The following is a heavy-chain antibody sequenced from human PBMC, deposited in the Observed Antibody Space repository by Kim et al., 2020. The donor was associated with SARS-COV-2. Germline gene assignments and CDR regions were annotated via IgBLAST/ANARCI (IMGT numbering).Heavy chain of an antibody. Sequence: SETLSLTCTVSGGSISSSSYYWGWIRQPPGKGLEWIGSIYYSGSTYYNPSLKSRVTISVDTSKNQFSLKLSSVTAADTAVYYCASGYCGGDCENWFDPWGQGTLVTVSS. CDR1: GGSISSSSYY. J-gene: IGHJ5*02. CDR3: ASGYCGGDCENWFDP. D-gene: IGHD2-21*02. CDR2: IYYSGST. V-gene: IGHV4-39*07.